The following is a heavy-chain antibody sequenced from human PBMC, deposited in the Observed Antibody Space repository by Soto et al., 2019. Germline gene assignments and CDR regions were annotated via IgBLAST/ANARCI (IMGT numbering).Heavy chain of an antibody. CDR3: ARALLYDSSGYAFDI. D-gene: IGHD3-22*01. CDR2: IDPSDSYT. CDR1: GYSFTSYW. V-gene: IGHV5-10-1*01. J-gene: IGHJ3*02. Sequence: PGESLKISCKGSGYSFTSYWISWVRQMPGKGLEWMGRIDPSDSYTNYSPSFQGHVTISADKSISTAYLQWSSLKASDTAMYYCARALLYDSSGYAFDIWGQGTMVTVS.